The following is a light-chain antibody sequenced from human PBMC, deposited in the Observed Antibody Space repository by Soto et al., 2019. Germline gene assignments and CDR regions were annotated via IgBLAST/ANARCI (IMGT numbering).Light chain of an antibody. CDR1: QSVSSK. CDR3: QHYSTWLWT. J-gene: IGKJ1*01. Sequence: EIVMTQSPATLSVSPGERATLSCRASQSVSSKLAWYQQKPGQGPRLLIYGASTRATGIPDRFSGSGSGTVFTLSISSRQSEDFAVYYCQHYSTWLWTFGQGTKVEI. CDR2: GAS. V-gene: IGKV3-15*01.